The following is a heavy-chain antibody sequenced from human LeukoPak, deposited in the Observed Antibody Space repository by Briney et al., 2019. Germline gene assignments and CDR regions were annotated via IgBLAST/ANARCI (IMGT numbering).Heavy chain of an antibody. CDR1: GYTFTSYG. CDR3: ARVLRYCSSTSCYCWFDP. Sequence: ASVKVSCKASGYTFTSYGIGWVRQAPGQGLEWMGWISAYNGNTNYAQKLQGRVTMTTDTSTSTAYMELRSLRSDDTAVYYCARVLRYCSSTSCYCWFDPWGQGTLVTVSS. V-gene: IGHV1-18*01. D-gene: IGHD2-2*01. CDR2: ISAYNGNT. J-gene: IGHJ5*02.